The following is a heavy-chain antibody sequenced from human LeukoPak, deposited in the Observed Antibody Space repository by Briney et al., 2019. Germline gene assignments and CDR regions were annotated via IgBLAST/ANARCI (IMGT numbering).Heavy chain of an antibody. CDR1: GGSISSSSYH. Sequence: SETLSLTCTVSGGSISSSSYHWGWIRQPPGKGLEWIGSIYYSGSTYYNRSLKSRVTISVDTSKNQFSPKLSSVTAADTAVYYCARGDGGNFDYWGQGTLVTVSS. V-gene: IGHV4-39*01. J-gene: IGHJ4*02. CDR3: ARGDGGNFDY. CDR2: IYYSGST. D-gene: IGHD4-23*01.